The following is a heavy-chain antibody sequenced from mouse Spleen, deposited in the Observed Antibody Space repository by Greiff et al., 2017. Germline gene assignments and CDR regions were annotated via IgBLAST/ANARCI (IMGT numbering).Heavy chain of an antibody. D-gene: IGHD1-1*01. CDR2: ISTYYGDA. CDR1: GYTFTDYA. V-gene: IGHV1S137*01. Sequence: QVQLKESGAELVRPGVSVKISCKGSGYTFTDYAMHWVKQSHAKSLEWIGVISTYYGDASYNQKFKGKATMTVDKSSSTAYMELARLTSEDSAIYYCARRSGSSPYAMDYWGQGTSVTVSS. CDR3: ARRSGSSPYAMDY. J-gene: IGHJ4*01.